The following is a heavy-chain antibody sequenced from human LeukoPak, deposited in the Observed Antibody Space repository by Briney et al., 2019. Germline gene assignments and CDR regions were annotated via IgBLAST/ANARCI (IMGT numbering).Heavy chain of an antibody. CDR2: ISSSSSYT. Sequence: GGSLRLSCAASGFTLSDYYMSWIRQAPGKGLEWVSQISSSSSYTKDGDSVKGRFTISRDNAKNSLYLQMNSLRAEDTAVYYCARVILPAAIDCWGQGTLVIVSS. CDR3: ARVILPAAIDC. V-gene: IGHV3-11*05. J-gene: IGHJ4*02. D-gene: IGHD2-2*01. CDR1: GFTLSDYY.